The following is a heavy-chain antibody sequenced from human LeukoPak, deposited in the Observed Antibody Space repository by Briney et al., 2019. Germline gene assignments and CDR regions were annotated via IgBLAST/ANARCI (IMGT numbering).Heavy chain of an antibody. Sequence: ASVKVSSKPSEGTSTGYPTGWVRQAPGQGLGWRGGIIPIFGTANYAQKFQGRVTMTRDTSISTAYMELSRLRSDDTAVYYCARANMVRGVGSFFDRNWFDPWGQGTLVTVSS. CDR3: ARANMVRGVGSFFDRNWFDP. V-gene: IGHV1-2*02. CDR2: IIPIFGTA. CDR1: EGTSTGYP. J-gene: IGHJ5*02. D-gene: IGHD3-10*01.